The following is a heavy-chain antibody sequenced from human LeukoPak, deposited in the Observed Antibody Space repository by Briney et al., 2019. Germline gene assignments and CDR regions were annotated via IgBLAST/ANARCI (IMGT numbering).Heavy chain of an antibody. CDR2: IYSGGST. V-gene: IGHV3-53*01. D-gene: IGHD2-2*01. J-gene: IGHJ3*02. CDR1: RFTFSSYA. CDR3: ARVAIAVPTANRPEAFDI. Sequence: GRSLRLSCAASRFTFSSYAMHWVRQAPGKGLEWVSVIYSGGSTYYADSVKGRFTISRDNSKNTLYLQMNSLRAEDTAVYYCARVAIAVPTANRPEAFDIWGQGTMVTVS.